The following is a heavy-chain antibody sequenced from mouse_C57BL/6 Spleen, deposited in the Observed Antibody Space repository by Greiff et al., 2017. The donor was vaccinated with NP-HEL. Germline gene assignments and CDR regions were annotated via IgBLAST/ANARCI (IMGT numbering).Heavy chain of an antibody. Sequence: QVQLKESGPELVKPGASVKISCKASGYAFSSSWMNWVKQRPGKGLEWIGRIYPGDGDTNYNGKFKGKATLTADKSSSTAYMQLSSLTSEDSAVYFCARDGGVWYFDVWGTGTTVTVSS. CDR2: IYPGDGDT. CDR1: GYAFSSSW. J-gene: IGHJ1*03. V-gene: IGHV1-82*01. CDR3: ARDGGVWYFDV.